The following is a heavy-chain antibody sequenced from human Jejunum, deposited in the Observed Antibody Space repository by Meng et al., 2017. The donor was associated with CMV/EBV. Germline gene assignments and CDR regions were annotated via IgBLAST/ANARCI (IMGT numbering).Heavy chain of an antibody. CDR2: LSNDGSTK. Sequence: ASRDTLINYPMHWVRQAPGKGLEWVASLSNDGSTKYLADSVRGQFSMSRDISKNTIYLHMNNLRGEDMAVYYCAREKRFTNYFDSWGRGTLVTVSS. CDR3: AREKRFTNYFDS. CDR1: RDTLINYP. V-gene: IGHV3-30-3*01. J-gene: IGHJ4*02.